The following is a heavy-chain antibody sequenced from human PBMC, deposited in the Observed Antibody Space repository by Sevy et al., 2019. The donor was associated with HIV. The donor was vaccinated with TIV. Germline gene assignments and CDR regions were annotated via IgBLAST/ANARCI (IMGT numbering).Heavy chain of an antibody. CDR1: GYTFTSYD. V-gene: IGHV1-8*01. J-gene: IGHJ6*02. Sequence: ASVKVSCKASGYTFTSYDINWVRQATGQGLEWMGWMNPNSGNTGYEQKFQGRVTMTRNTSISTAYMELSSLRSEDTAVYYCARGDSDCSSTSCYGKSYHYGMDVWGQGTTVTVSS. CDR2: MNPNSGNT. CDR3: ARGDSDCSSTSCYGKSYHYGMDV. D-gene: IGHD2-2*01.